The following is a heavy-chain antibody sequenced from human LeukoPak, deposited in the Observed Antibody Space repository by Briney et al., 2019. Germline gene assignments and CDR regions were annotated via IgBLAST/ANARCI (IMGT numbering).Heavy chain of an antibody. Sequence: GGSLRLACAASGFTFSSYAMSWVRQAPGKGLEWVSAISGSGGSTYYADSVKGRFTISRDNSKNTLYLQMNSLRAEDTAVYYCAKIQEQLVRSGAFDIWGQGTMVTVSS. CDR2: ISGSGGST. CDR3: AKIQEQLVRSGAFDI. D-gene: IGHD6-13*01. CDR1: GFTFSSYA. J-gene: IGHJ3*02. V-gene: IGHV3-23*01.